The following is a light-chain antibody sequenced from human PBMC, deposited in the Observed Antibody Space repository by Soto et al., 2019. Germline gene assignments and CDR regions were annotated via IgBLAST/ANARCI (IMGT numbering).Light chain of an antibody. Sequence: DIQLTQSPSFLSASVGDRVTITCRASQGISSYFAWYQQKPGKAPKLLTYAVSTLQSGVPSRFSGSASGTEFTLTISSLQPEDFATYYCQQLYSYRLTFGGGTKVEIK. J-gene: IGKJ4*01. V-gene: IGKV1-9*01. CDR3: QQLYSYRLT. CDR1: QGISSY. CDR2: AVS.